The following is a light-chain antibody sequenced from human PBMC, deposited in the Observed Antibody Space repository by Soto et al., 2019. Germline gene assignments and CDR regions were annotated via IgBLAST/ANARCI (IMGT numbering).Light chain of an antibody. CDR3: QQYNSYPYT. CDR2: GAY. Sequence: DIQMTQSPSSLSASVGDSVTITCRASQVIGNYLAWYQQKPGKVPKLLIYGAYTLQSGVPSRFSGSGSGTEFTLNISSLQPDDFATYYCQQYNSYPYTFGQGTKVDI. CDR1: QVIGNY. J-gene: IGKJ2*01. V-gene: IGKV1-27*01.